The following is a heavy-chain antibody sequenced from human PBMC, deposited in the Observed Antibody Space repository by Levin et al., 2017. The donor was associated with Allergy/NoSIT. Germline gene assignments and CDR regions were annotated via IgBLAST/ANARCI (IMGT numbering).Heavy chain of an antibody. CDR1: GGSISSSSYY. J-gene: IGHJ4*02. V-gene: IGHV4-39*07. Sequence: SQTLSLTCTVSGGSISSSSYYWGWIRQPPGKGLEWIGSIYYSGSTYYNPSLKSRVTISVDTSKNQFSLKLSSVTAADTAVYYCARLSVIVGATMVSTHSLDVYLIGFDYWGQGTLVTVSS. D-gene: IGHD1-26*01. CDR2: IYYSGST. CDR3: ARLSVIVGATMVSTHSLDVYLIGFDY.